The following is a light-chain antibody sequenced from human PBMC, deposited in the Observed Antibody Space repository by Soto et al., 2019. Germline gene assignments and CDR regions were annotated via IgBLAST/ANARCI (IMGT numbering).Light chain of an antibody. Sequence: QSALTQPASGSGSPGQSITISCSGTSSDICAYNFVSWYQQHPGKAPKLMLYDVNIRPSGVSNRVSGSKSGNTASLTISGLQAEDEADYYCTSWTTSTTMIFGGGTTLTVL. CDR2: DVN. V-gene: IGLV2-14*03. CDR1: SSDICAYNF. CDR3: TSWTTSTTMI. J-gene: IGLJ2*01.